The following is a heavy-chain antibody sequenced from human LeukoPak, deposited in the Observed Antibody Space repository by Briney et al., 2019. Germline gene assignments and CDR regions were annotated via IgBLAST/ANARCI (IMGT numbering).Heavy chain of an antibody. CDR1: GFTLCNFW. CDR3: ARGGHRQKEF. D-gene: IGHD3-10*01. Sequence: PGGSLRLSCAASGFTLCNFWMTWVRQSPGKGLEWVAIIKHDGSAKYYVDSVKGRLTISRDNDKNSLYLQMSSLRAEDTAVYYCARGGHRQKEFWGQGTLVTVSS. V-gene: IGHV3-7*01. J-gene: IGHJ4*02. CDR2: IKHDGSAK.